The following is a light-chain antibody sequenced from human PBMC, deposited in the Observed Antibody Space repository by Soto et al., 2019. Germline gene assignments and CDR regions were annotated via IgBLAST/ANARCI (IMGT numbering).Light chain of an antibody. CDR1: SNDVGGYTY. Sequence: QCVLTQPRSVSGSPGQSVTISCTRTSNDVGGYTYVSWYQQHPNKAPKLLIFDVSKRPSGVPDRFSGSKSVNTASLTISGLQAEDEADYYCCSFAGTYTYVFGTGTKVTVL. J-gene: IGLJ1*01. V-gene: IGLV2-11*01. CDR3: CSFAGTYTYV. CDR2: DVS.